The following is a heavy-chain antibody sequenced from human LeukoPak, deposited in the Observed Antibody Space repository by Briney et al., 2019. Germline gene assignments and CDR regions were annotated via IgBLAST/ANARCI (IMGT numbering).Heavy chain of an antibody. Sequence: ASVKVSCKASGYTFTGYYMHWVRQAPGQGLGWMGWINPDSGGTNYAQKFQGRVTMTRDTSIGTAYMELTRLRSDDTAVYYCASGMAAADNYWGQGTLVTVSS. CDR3: ASGMAAADNY. D-gene: IGHD6-13*01. J-gene: IGHJ4*02. CDR2: INPDSGGT. V-gene: IGHV1-2*02. CDR1: GYTFTGYY.